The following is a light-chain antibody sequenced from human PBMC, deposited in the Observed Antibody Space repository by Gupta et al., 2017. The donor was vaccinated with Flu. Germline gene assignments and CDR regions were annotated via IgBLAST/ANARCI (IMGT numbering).Light chain of an antibody. Sequence: ESVLTQSPGTLSLSPGERAHLSCRASQSVSSSYLASYQQKPGQAPTLLIYGASSTATCIPDRFSGSGSGTYFTLTISRLEPEDFAVYYCQQYGSSPPWTFGQGTKVEIK. J-gene: IGKJ1*01. V-gene: IGKV3-20*01. CDR3: QQYGSSPPWT. CDR2: GAS. CDR1: QSVSSSY.